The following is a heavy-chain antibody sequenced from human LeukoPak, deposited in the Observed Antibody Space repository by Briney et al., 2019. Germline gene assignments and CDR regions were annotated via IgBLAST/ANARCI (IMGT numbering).Heavy chain of an antibody. CDR2: IKSKTDGGTT. CDR1: GFTFSNAW. CDR3: TTSILTGPYWTFYYYYGMDV. V-gene: IGHV3-15*01. J-gene: IGHJ6*02. Sequence: PGGSLRLSCAASGFTFSNAWMSWVRQAPGKGLEWVGRIKSKTDGGTTDYAAPVKGRFTISRDDSKSTLYLQMNSLKTEDTAVYYCTTSILTGPYWTFYYYYGMDVWGQGTTVTVSS. D-gene: IGHD3-9*01.